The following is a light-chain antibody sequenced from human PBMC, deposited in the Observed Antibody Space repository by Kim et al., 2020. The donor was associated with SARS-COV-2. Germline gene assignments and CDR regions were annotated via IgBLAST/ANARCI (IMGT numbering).Light chain of an antibody. CDR2: WAS. J-gene: IGKJ2*01. CDR3: QQYYSSPYT. CDR1: QSFLYSSNDKNY. V-gene: IGKV4-1*01. Sequence: RATINCKSSQSFLYSSNDKNYLAWYQQKPGQPPKLLIYWASTRGSGVPDRFSGSGSGTDFTLTISSLQAEDVAVYYCQQYYSSPYTFGQGTKLEI.